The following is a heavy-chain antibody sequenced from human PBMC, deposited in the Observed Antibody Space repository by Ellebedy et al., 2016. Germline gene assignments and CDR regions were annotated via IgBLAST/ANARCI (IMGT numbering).Heavy chain of an antibody. D-gene: IGHD6-13*01. CDR3: SREYSNTWYADF. CDR2: ISSSSSTI. CDR1: GFTFSSYS. J-gene: IGHJ4*02. V-gene: IGHV3-48*02. Sequence: ESLKISXAASGFTFSSYSMNWVRQAPGKRLEWLSYISSSSSTIWYADSVKGRFTVSRDNAKNSLYLQMNSLRDEDSAVYYCSREYSNTWYADFWGQGTLVTVSS.